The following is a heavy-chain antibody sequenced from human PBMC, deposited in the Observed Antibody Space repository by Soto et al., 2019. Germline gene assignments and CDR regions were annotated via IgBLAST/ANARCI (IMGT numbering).Heavy chain of an antibody. Sequence: GGSLRLSCAASGFTFSSYAMSWVRQAPGKGLEWVSAISGSGGSTYYADSVKGRFTISRDNSKNTLYLQMNSLRAEDTAVYYCAKACTVTPYYYYYGMDVWGQGTTVTVSS. V-gene: IGHV3-23*01. J-gene: IGHJ6*02. CDR2: ISGSGGST. CDR3: AKACTVTPYYYYYGMDV. D-gene: IGHD4-17*01. CDR1: GFTFSSYA.